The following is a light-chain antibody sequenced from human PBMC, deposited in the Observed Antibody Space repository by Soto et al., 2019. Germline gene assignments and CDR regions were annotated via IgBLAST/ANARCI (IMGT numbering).Light chain of an antibody. CDR1: QSVGTR. J-gene: IGKJ5*01. Sequence: MLLTQSPYTLSLSRGERATLSVRAAQSVGTRLAWYQHKTGQAPRLLISGASSRATGIPDRFTGSGSETSFTLTISRLEPEDFALYYCQHYQSGHPITFGQGTRLEIK. CDR2: GAS. V-gene: IGKV3-20*01. CDR3: QHYQSGHPIT.